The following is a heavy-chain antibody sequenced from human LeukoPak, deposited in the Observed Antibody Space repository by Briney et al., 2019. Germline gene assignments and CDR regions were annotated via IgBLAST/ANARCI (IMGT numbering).Heavy chain of an antibody. D-gene: IGHD3-22*01. CDR1: GGSISSGGYY. CDR2: IYYSGST. V-gene: IGHV4-31*03. Sequence: SQTLSLTCTVSGGSISSGGYYWSWIRQHPGKGLEWIGYIYYSGSTYYNPSLKSRVTISVDTSKNQLSLKLSSVTAVDTAVYYCARASYYYDSSGYYYFDYWGQGTLVTVSS. J-gene: IGHJ4*02. CDR3: ARASYYYDSSGYYYFDY.